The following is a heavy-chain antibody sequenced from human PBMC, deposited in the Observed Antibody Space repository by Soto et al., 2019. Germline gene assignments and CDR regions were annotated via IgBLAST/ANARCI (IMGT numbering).Heavy chain of an antibody. CDR1: GGSISSGPYS. CDR3: ATQEVGGTYVYTFDP. D-gene: IGHD1-26*01. Sequence: SETLSLTCTVSGGSISSGPYSWGWIRQPPGKGLEWIGTFYCSGSTYYNPSLKSRVTISVDTSKNHFSLKLSSVTAADTAVYYCATQEVGGTYVYTFDPWGQGTLVTVSS. CDR2: FYCSGST. V-gene: IGHV4-39*02. J-gene: IGHJ5*02.